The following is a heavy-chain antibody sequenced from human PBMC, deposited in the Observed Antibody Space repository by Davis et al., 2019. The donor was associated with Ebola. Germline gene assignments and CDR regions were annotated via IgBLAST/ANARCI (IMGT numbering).Heavy chain of an antibody. CDR2: FNQDASHT. Sequence: PGGSLRLSCAASGFTFSTSWIHWVRQAPGKGLVWVSRFNQDASHTNYADSVKGRFTISRDNAKNMAYLQMNSLGAEDTAIYYCARINYGGDCWGEGTLVTVSS. J-gene: IGHJ4*02. D-gene: IGHD3-16*01. V-gene: IGHV3-74*01. CDR3: ARINYGGDC. CDR1: GFTFSTSW.